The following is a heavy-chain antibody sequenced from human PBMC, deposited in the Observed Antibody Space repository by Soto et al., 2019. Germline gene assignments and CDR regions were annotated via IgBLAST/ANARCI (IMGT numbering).Heavy chain of an antibody. V-gene: IGHV1-69*06. CDR2: IIPIFGTA. D-gene: IGHD2-15*01. Sequence: SVKVACQASGGTFSSYAISCVRQAPGQGLAWMGGIIPIFGTANYAQKFQGRVTITADKSTSTAYMELSSLRSEDTAVYYCATFVFDCSGSSCYSGGHYFDYWGQGTLVTVPQ. CDR3: ATFVFDCSGSSCYSGGHYFDY. CDR1: GGTFSSYA. J-gene: IGHJ4*02.